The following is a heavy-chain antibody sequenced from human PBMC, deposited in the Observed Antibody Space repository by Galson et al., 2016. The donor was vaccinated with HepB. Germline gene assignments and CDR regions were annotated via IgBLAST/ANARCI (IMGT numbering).Heavy chain of an antibody. J-gene: IGHJ6*02. CDR1: GYTFSNYG. D-gene: IGHD2-15*01. V-gene: IGHV1-18*01. CDR3: ARSGHCSGGACYNSYGMDV. CDR2: ISVYNGNT. Sequence: QSGAEVKKPGASVRVSCKASGYTFSNYGISWVRQAPGQGLEWMGWISVYNGNTNYAQKIRGRVTLTTDTSTNTAYMELTSLRSDDTAVYYCARSGHCSGGACYNSYGMDVWGQGTSVTVSS.